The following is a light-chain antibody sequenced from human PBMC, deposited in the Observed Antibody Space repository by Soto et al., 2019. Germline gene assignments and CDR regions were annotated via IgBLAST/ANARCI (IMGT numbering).Light chain of an antibody. V-gene: IGKV3-20*01. CDR1: QSFSSTY. Sequence: EIVLTQSPGTLSLSPGERATLSCRASQSFSSTYLAWYQQKPGQAPRLLIYGASSRATGIPDRFSGSGSGTDFTLTISRLEPEDLAVYYCQQYGRSPPYTFGQGTKLEIK. J-gene: IGKJ2*01. CDR3: QQYGRSPPYT. CDR2: GAS.